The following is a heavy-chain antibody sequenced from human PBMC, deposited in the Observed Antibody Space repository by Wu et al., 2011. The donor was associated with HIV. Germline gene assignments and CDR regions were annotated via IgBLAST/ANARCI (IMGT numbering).Heavy chain of an antibody. CDR3: ARDPGVISTIAYFDL. V-gene: IGHV3-21*06. Sequence: SFISSSSSYIYYADSVKGRFTISRDNAQNSLYLQMNSLRAEDTAVYYCARDPGVISTIAYFDLWGRGTLVTVSS. CDR2: ISSSSSYI. J-gene: IGHJ2*01. D-gene: IGHD3-22*01.